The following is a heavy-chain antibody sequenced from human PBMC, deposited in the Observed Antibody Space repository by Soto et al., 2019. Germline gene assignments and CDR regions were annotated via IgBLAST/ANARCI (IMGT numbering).Heavy chain of an antibody. CDR3: ARPPTYYYDSSGYYYEAFDI. Sequence: GESLKISCKGSGYSFTSYHIVWVRQMPGKGLEWMGIIYPGDSETRYSPSLQGQVTMSADKSTSTAYLQWSSLKASDTAMYYCARPPTYYYDSSGYYYEAFDIWGQGTMVTVSS. CDR2: IYPGDSET. CDR1: GYSFTSYH. V-gene: IGHV5-51*01. J-gene: IGHJ3*02. D-gene: IGHD3-22*01.